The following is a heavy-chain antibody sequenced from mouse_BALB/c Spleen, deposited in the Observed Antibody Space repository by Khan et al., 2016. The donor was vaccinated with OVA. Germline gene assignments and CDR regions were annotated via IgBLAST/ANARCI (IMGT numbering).Heavy chain of an antibody. CDR3: ARDWSRYNYAMDY. CDR1: GYSITSDYA. V-gene: IGHV3-2*02. Sequence: EVQLQESGPGLVKPSQSLSLTCTVTGYSITSDYAWNWIRQFPGNKLEWMGYISSSGSTNYNPALTSRISINRDTSKNQFFLQLNSVTTEDTATYYCARDWSRYNYAMDYWGQGTSVTVSS. D-gene: IGHD1-3*01. CDR2: ISSSGST. J-gene: IGHJ4*01.